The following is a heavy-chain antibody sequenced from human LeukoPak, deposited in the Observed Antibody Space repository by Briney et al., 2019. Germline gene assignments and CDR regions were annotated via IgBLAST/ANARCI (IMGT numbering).Heavy chain of an antibody. CDR3: ARGSTSLANWFDP. J-gene: IGHJ5*02. CDR2: IYPGDSDT. CDR1: GYSFTSYW. D-gene: IGHD2-2*01. V-gene: IGHV5-51*01. Sequence: GESLKISCKGSGYSFTSYWIGWVRHMPGKGLEWMGIIYPGDSDTRYSPSFQGQVTISADKSISTAYLQWSSLKASDTAMYYCARGSTSLANWFDPWGQGTLVTVSS.